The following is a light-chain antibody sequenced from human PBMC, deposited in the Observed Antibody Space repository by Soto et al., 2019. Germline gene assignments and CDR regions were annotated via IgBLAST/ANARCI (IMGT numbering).Light chain of an antibody. CDR2: DVY. V-gene: IGLV2-11*01. CDR3: CSYAGGFYV. J-gene: IGLJ1*01. CDR1: SSDVGGYNY. Sequence: SALTQPRSVSGSPGQSVAISCTGTSSDVGGYNYVSWYQQHPGKVPKLIIFDVYKRPSGVPDRFSGSKSGSTASLTISGLQADDEADYYCCSYAGGFYVVGTGTKVTVL.